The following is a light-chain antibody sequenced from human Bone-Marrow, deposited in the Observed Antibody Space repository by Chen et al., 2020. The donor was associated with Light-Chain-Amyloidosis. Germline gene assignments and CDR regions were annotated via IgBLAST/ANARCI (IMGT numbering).Light chain of an antibody. CDR1: SGHSNYA. Sequence: QLVLTQSPSASASLGASVKLTFPLRSGHSNYAIAWHQQQPEKDPRYLMKLNSDGSPSKGDAIPDRFSGSSSGAERFLTISSLQSENEADYYCQTWGTGWVFGGGTKLTVL. CDR3: QTWGTGWV. V-gene: IGLV4-69*01. J-gene: IGLJ3*02. CDR2: LNSDGSP.